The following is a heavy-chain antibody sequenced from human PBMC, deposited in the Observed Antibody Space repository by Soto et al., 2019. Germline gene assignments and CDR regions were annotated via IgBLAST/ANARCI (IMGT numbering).Heavy chain of an antibody. Sequence: SETLSLTCTVSGGSVSSGSYYWSWIRQPPGKGLEWIGYIYYSGSTNYNPSLKSRVTISVDTSKNQFSLKLSSVTAADTAVYYCARDRSDYEVRYFDYWGQGTLVTVSS. D-gene: IGHD5-12*01. CDR2: IYYSGST. J-gene: IGHJ4*02. CDR1: GGSVSSGSYY. V-gene: IGHV4-61*01. CDR3: ARDRSDYEVRYFDY.